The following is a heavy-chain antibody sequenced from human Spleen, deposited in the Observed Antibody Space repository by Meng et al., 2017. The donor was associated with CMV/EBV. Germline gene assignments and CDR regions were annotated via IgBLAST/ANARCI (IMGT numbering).Heavy chain of an antibody. V-gene: IGHV5-51*01. J-gene: IGHJ4*02. D-gene: IGHD3-22*01. CDR3: ARSRYYYDSSGYYYDN. CDR2: IYPGDSDS. Sequence: GESLKISCKGSGYSFTSYWIGWVRQMPGKGLEWMGIIYPGDSDSRYSLSFQGQVTISVDKSISTAYLQWSSLKASDTAMYYCARSRYYYDSSGYYYDNWGQGTLVTVSS. CDR1: GYSFTSYW.